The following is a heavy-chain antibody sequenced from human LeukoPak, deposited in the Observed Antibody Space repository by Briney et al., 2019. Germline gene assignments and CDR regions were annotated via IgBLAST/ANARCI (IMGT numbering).Heavy chain of an antibody. CDR1: GGSISSYY. CDR2: IYTSGST. V-gene: IGHV4-4*07. Sequence: SETLSLTCTVSGGSISSYYWSWIRQPAGKGLEWIGRIYTSGSTNYNPSLKSRVTISVDTSKNQFSLKLSPVTAADTAVYYCARGSQYYYHSSGYYSHDYWGQGTLVTVSS. CDR3: ARGSQYYYHSSGYYSHDY. D-gene: IGHD3-22*01. J-gene: IGHJ4*02.